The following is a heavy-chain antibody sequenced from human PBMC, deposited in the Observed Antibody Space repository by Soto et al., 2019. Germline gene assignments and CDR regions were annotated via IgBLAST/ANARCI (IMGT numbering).Heavy chain of an antibody. Sequence: QVQLVQSGAEVKKPGSSVKVSCKASGGTFSSYAISWVRQAPGQGLEWMGGIIPISETTNYAQKIQGRVTINADESKSTAYMELSSLRSEDTAVYYCARSQGSSTSLEIYYYYYYGMDVWGQGTTVTVSS. CDR3: ARSQGSSTSLEIYYYYYYGMDV. D-gene: IGHD2-2*01. J-gene: IGHJ6*02. CDR1: GGTFSSYA. V-gene: IGHV1-69*01. CDR2: IIPISETT.